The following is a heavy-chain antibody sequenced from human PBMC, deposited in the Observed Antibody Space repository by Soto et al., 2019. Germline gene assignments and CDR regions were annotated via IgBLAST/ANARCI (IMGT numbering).Heavy chain of an antibody. D-gene: IGHD1-7*01. CDR1: GGSISSGDYY. J-gene: IGHJ4*02. CDR3: ARPDITGTTTGGAPFDY. CDR2: IFYNGSA. V-gene: IGHV4-30-4*01. Sequence: PSETLSLTCTVSGGSISSGDYYWSWIRQAPGKGLEWIGCIFYNGSAWYNPSLKSRVTISVDTSKNQFSLKLSSVTAADTAVYYCARPDITGTTTGGAPFDYWGQGTLVTVSS.